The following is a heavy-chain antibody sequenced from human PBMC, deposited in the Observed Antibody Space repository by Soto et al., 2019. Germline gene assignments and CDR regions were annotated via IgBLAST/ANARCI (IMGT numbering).Heavy chain of an antibody. J-gene: IGHJ4*02. CDR3: ARDAERVPAAFDS. D-gene: IGHD2-2*01. CDR2: IYHSGST. CDR1: GGSMSSGVYS. Sequence: SETLSLTCAVSGGSMSSGVYSWNWIRQPPGKGLEWIGYIYHSGSTYYNPSLKSRVTISLDMSKNQFPLNLSSVTAADTAVYYCARDAERVPAAFDSWGQGTLVTVSS. V-gene: IGHV4-30-2*01.